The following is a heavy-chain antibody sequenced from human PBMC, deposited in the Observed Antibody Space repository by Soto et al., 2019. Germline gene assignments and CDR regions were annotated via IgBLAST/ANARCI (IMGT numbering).Heavy chain of an antibody. J-gene: IGHJ6*02. CDR3: AMVDSSGYSPDYYYYGMDV. V-gene: IGHV5-51*01. Sequence: PGVSMRVSCKGAGYNFTSYGSGWVSKIPGKGLEWMGIIYPGDSDTRYSPSFQGQVTISADKSISTAYLQWSSLKASDTAMYYCAMVDSSGYSPDYYYYGMDVWGQGTTVTVSS. CDR1: GYNFTSYG. D-gene: IGHD3-22*01. CDR2: IYPGDSDT.